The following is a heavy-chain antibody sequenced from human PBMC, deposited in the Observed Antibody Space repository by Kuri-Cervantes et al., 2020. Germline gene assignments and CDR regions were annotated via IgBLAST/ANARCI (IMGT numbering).Heavy chain of an antibody. CDR1: GGSISSSGYY. Sequence: GSLRLSCTVSGGSISSSGYYWGWIRQPPGKGLEWIGSIYYSGSTYYNPSLKSRVTISVDTSKNQFSLKLSSVTAADTAVYYCARGGVVPVSFDYWGQGTLVTVSS. D-gene: IGHD2-21*01. J-gene: IGHJ4*02. CDR3: ARGGVVPVSFDY. V-gene: IGHV4-39*07. CDR2: IYYSGST.